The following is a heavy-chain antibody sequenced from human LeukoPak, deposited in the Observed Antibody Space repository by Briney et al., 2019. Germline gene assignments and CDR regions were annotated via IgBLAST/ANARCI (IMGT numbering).Heavy chain of an antibody. CDR3: AREVGHYYDSSGEYYFDY. CDR2: INPSGGST. CDR1: GYIFTKYY. Sequence: GASVKVSCKASGYIFTKYYMHWVRQAPGQGLGWMGIINPSGGSTNYAQKLQGRVTMTTDTSTSTAYMELRSLRSDDTAVYYCAREVGHYYDSSGEYYFDYWGQGTLVTVSS. D-gene: IGHD3-22*01. V-gene: IGHV1-46*01. J-gene: IGHJ4*02.